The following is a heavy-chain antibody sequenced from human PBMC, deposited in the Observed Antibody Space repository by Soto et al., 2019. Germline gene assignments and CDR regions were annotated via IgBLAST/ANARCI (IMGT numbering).Heavy chain of an antibody. D-gene: IGHD3-10*01. V-gene: IGHV3-23*01. CDR2: SSGSGGST. CDR1: GFTFSSYA. CDR3: AKRQYYYGSGSYYIGALDI. J-gene: IGHJ3*02. Sequence: GGSLRLSCAASGFTFSSYAMSWVRQAPGKGLEWVSASSGSGGSTYYADSVKGRFTISRDNSKNTLFLQMNSLRAEDTAVYYCAKRQYYYGSGSYYIGALDIWGQGTMVTVSS.